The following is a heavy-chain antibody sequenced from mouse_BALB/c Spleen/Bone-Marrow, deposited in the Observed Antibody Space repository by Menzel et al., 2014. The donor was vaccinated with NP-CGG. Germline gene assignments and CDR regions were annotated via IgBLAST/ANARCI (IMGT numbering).Heavy chain of an antibody. V-gene: IGHV1-67*01. CDR2: ISTYSGNT. CDR3: ASYYGSSYFDY. Sequence: VKLMESGPELVRPGVSVKIPCKGSGYTFTDYAMHWVKQSHAXXXEWIGVISTYSGNTNYNQKFKGKATMTVDKSSSTAYMELARLTSEDSAIYYCASYYGSSYFDYWGQGTTLTVSS. CDR1: GYTFTDYA. D-gene: IGHD1-1*01. J-gene: IGHJ2*01.